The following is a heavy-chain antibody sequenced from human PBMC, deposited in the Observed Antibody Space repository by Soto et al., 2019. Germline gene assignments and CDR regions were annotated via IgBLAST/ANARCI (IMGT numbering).Heavy chain of an antibody. CDR1: GGSISSSSYY. V-gene: IGHV4-39*01. CDR2: IYYSGST. Sequence: SETLSLTCTVSGGSISSSSYYWGWIRQPPGKGLEWIGSIYYSGSTYYNPSLKSRVTISVDTSKNQFSLKLSSVTAADTAVYYCARYGMVRGVGWFDPWGQGTLVTVSS. J-gene: IGHJ5*02. D-gene: IGHD3-10*01. CDR3: ARYGMVRGVGWFDP.